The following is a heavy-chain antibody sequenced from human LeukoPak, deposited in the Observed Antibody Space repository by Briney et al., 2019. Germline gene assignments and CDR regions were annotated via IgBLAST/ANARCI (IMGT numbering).Heavy chain of an antibody. CDR1: GFAFSVYA. CDR3: AKPISGGLAVTADWFHP. Sequence: GGSLRLSCTTSGFAFSVYAMSWLRQPPGKGLEWVSTINANSGTTSYAASVRGRFTISRDNSKNTLYLQLNTLRADDTATYYCAKPISGGLAVTADWFHPWGQGTLVVVSS. CDR2: INANSGTT. D-gene: IGHD6-19*01. V-gene: IGHV3-23*01. J-gene: IGHJ5*01.